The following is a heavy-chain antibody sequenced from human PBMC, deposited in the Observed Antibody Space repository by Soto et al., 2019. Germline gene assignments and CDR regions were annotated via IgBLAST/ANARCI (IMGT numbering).Heavy chain of an antibody. CDR2: ISSSSSYI. CDR3: ARDQDSSGWDYYFDY. D-gene: IGHD6-19*01. Sequence: GGSLRLSYAASGFTFSSYSMNWVRQAPGKGLEWVSSISSSSSYIYYADSVKGRFTISRDNAKNSLYLQMNSLKAEDTAVYYCARDQDSSGWDYYFDYWGQGTLVTVSS. J-gene: IGHJ4*02. CDR1: GFTFSSYS. V-gene: IGHV3-21*01.